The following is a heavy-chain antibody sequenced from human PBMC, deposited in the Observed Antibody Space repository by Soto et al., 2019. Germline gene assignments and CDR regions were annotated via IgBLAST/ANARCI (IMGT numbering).Heavy chain of an antibody. J-gene: IGHJ4*02. CDR1: GYTFTRYN. D-gene: IGHD2-15*01. CDR3: ARVRAGGSEYLLDY. CDR2: INPSGGTT. V-gene: IGHV1-46*01. Sequence: ASVKVSCKASGYTFTRYNVHWVRQAPGQGLEWMAIINPSGGTTYYVQKFEGRVTLTTDTSTSTVYMELSSLRSDDTAVYYCARVRAGGSEYLLDYWGQGTLATVSS.